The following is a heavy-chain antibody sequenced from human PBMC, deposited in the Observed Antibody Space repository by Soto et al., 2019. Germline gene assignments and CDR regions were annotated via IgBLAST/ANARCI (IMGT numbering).Heavy chain of an antibody. CDR3: ARIKTDSSGCLQPDY. J-gene: IGHJ4*02. V-gene: IGHV2-70*11. Sequence: SGPTLVNPTQTLTLTCTFSGFSLSTSGMCVSWIRQPPGKALEWLARIDWDDDKYYSTSLKTRLTISKDTSKNQVVLTMTNMDPVDTATYYCARIKTDSSGCLQPDYWGQGTLVTVSS. D-gene: IGHD3-22*01. CDR2: IDWDDDK. CDR1: GFSLSTSGMC.